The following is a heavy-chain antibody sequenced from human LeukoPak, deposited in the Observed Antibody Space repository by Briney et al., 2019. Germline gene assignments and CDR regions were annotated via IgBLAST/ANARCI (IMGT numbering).Heavy chain of an antibody. V-gene: IGHV1-69*13. CDR1: GYTFAGYY. D-gene: IGHD3-10*01. CDR2: IIPIFGTA. J-gene: IGHJ6*03. Sequence: SVKVSCKASGYTFAGYYMHWVRQAPGQGLEWMGGIIPIFGTANYAQKFQGRVTITAHESTSTAYMELSRLRSEDTAVYYCASVSYYGSGSYYTPPSYYYYYYMDVWGKGTTVTVSS. CDR3: ASVSYYGSGSYYTPPSYYYYYYMDV.